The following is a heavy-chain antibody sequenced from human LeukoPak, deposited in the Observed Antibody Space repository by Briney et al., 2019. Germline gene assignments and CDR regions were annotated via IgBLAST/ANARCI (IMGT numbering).Heavy chain of an antibody. CDR3: ARDRPLWFGELSSSPMYYFDY. V-gene: IGHV4-59*01. CDR2: IYYSGST. D-gene: IGHD3-10*01. Sequence: SETLSLTCTVSGGSISSYYWSWIRQPPGKGLEGMGYIYYSGSTNYNPSLKSRVTISVDTSKNQFSLKLSSVTAADTAVYYCARDRPLWFGELSSSPMYYFDYWGQGTLVTVSS. CDR1: GGSISSYY. J-gene: IGHJ4*02.